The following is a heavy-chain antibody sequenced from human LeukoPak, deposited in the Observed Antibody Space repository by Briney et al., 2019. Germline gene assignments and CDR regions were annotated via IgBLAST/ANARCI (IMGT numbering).Heavy chain of an antibody. CDR1: GFTFSSYA. D-gene: IGHD3-3*01. CDR3: AREAPYYDFWSGYQHFDY. J-gene: IGHJ4*02. V-gene: IGHV3-21*01. Sequence: GGSLRLSCAASGFTFSSYAMSWVRQAPGKGLEWVSSISSSSSYIYYADSVKGRFTISRDNAKNSLYLQMNSLRAEDTAVYYCAREAPYYDFWSGYQHFDYWGQRTLVTVSS. CDR2: ISSSSSYI.